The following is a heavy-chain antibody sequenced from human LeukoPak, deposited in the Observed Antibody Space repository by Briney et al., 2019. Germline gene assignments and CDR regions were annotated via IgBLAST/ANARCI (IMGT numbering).Heavy chain of an antibody. Sequence: GGSLRLSCAASGFTFSSYGMHWVRQAPGKGLEWVAFIRYDGSNKYYADSVKGRFTISRDNSKNTLYLQMNSLRAEDTAVYYCAKEWYQLLSGDFDYWGQGTLVTVSS. V-gene: IGHV3-30*02. CDR1: GFTFSSYG. J-gene: IGHJ4*02. D-gene: IGHD2-2*01. CDR3: AKEWYQLLSGDFDY. CDR2: IRYDGSNK.